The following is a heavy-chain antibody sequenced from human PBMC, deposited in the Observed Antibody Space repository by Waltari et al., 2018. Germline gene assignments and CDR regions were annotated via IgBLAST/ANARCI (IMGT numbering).Heavy chain of an antibody. J-gene: IGHJ6*02. CDR2: INGDGSST. Sequence: EVQLVESGGGSVQPGGSLRLSCTGSGFLFSSYWMHWVRQGPGEGRVGVSRINGDGSSTTYAESVQGRFTTTRDNAKSTLYLEMNSLKSEDTGVYYCAREENYDFAMDVWGQGTTVTVSS. V-gene: IGHV3-74*01. D-gene: IGHD1-7*01. CDR1: GFLFSSYW. CDR3: AREENYDFAMDV.